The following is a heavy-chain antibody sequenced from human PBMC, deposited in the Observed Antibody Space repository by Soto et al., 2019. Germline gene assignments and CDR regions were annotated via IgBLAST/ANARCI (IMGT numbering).Heavy chain of an antibody. Sequence: VQLVESGGGLVQPGGSLRLSCSASGFTFSSYAMHWVRQAPGKGLEYVSAISSNGGSTYYADSVKGRFTISRDNSKNTLYLQMSSLRAEDTAVYYCVKDESSSWQRFDYWGQGTLVTVSS. J-gene: IGHJ4*02. CDR3: VKDESSSWQRFDY. V-gene: IGHV3-64D*08. D-gene: IGHD6-13*01. CDR2: ISSNGGST. CDR1: GFTFSSYA.